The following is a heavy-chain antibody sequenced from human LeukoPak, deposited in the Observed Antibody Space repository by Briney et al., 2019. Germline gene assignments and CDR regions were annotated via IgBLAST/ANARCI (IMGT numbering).Heavy chain of an antibody. CDR3: AMDGSGRPSYYYYMDV. D-gene: IGHD3-10*01. Sequence: ASVKVSCKASGYTLTGYYIHWVRQAPGQGPEWTGWITPNSGITEYAQKFQGRLTMTRDTSTSISTAYMELSGLTSADTALYYCAMDGSGRPSYYYYMDVWGTGTTVTVSS. CDR1: GYTLTGYY. J-gene: IGHJ6*03. V-gene: IGHV1-2*02. CDR2: ITPNSGIT.